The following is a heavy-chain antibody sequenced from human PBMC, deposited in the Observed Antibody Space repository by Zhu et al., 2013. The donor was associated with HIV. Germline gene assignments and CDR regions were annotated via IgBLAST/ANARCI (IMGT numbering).Heavy chain of an antibody. CDR3: ARDSGGGSYYGWFDP. CDR2: ISAYNGNT. D-gene: IGHD1-26*01. Sequence: QVQLVQSGAEVKKPGSSVKVSCKASGGTFSSYGISWVRQAPGQGLEWMGWISAYNGNTNYAQKLQGRVTMTTDTSTSTAYMELRSLRSDDTAVYYCARDSGGGSYYGWFDPWGQGTLVTVSS. J-gene: IGHJ5*02. V-gene: IGHV1-18*01. CDR1: GGTFSSYG.